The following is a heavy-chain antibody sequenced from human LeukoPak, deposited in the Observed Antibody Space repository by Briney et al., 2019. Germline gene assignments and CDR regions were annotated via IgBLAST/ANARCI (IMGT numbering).Heavy chain of an antibody. CDR1: GFTFSSYS. V-gene: IGHV3-21*01. J-gene: IGHJ4*02. Sequence: GGSLRLSCAASGFTFSSYSMNWVRQAPGKGLEWVSAISSSSSYIYYADSVKGRFTISRDNAKNSLYLQMNSLRAEDTAVYYCARDRGLMVRGVLFDYWGQGTLVTVSS. CDR3: ARDRGLMVRGVLFDY. CDR2: ISSSSSYI. D-gene: IGHD3-10*01.